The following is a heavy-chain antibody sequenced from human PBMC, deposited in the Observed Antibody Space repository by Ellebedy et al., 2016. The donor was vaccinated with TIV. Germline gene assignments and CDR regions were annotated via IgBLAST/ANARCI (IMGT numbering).Heavy chain of an antibody. CDR3: ATYKDTRGGVWRSDGLDI. Sequence: PGGSLRLSCVVSGFTFSNYGMNWVRQAPGKGLAWVSTITGRADGTFYADSVRGRFIISRDNFKNTLSLQMNSLRAEDTALYYCATYKDTRGGVWRSDGLDIWGHGTLVTVSS. J-gene: IGHJ3*02. V-gene: IGHV3-23*01. CDR2: ITGRADGT. D-gene: IGHD5-24*01. CDR1: GFTFSNYG.